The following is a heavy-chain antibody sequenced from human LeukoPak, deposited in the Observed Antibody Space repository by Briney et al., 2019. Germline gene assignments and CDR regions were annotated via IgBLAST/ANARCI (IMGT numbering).Heavy chain of an antibody. CDR1: GGTFSSYA. V-gene: IGHV1-69*05. CDR2: IIPIFGTA. Sequence: GASVKVSCKASGGTFSSYAISWVRQAPGQGLEWMGGIIPIFGTANYAQKFQGRVTITTDESTSTAYMELSSLRSEDTAVYYCARGQLRREFPDYWGQGTLVTVSS. CDR3: ARGQLRREFPDY. J-gene: IGHJ4*02. D-gene: IGHD3-10*01.